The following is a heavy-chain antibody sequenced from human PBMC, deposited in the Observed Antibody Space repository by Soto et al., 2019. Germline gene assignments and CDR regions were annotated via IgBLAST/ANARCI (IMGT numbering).Heavy chain of an antibody. Sequence: EVQLLESGGGLVQPGGSLRLSCAASGFTFSSYAMSWVRQAPGKGLEWVSAISGSGGSTYYADSVKGRFTISRDNSKNTLYLQMNSLRAEDTAVYYCATGGTYYDYYYYMDVWGKGTTVTVSS. J-gene: IGHJ6*03. CDR3: ATGGTYYDYYYYMDV. CDR1: GFTFSSYA. V-gene: IGHV3-23*01. CDR2: ISGSGGST. D-gene: IGHD1-26*01.